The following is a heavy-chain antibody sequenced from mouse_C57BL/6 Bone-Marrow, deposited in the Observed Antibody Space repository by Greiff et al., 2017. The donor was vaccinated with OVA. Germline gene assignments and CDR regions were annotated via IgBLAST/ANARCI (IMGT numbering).Heavy chain of an antibody. CDR1: GFTFSDYY. J-gene: IGHJ4*01. CDR2: ISNGGGST. Sequence: DVKLVESGGGLVQPGGSPKLSCAASGFTFSDYYMYWVRQTPEKRLEWVAYISNGGGSTYYPDTVKGRFTISRDNAKNTLYLQMSRLKSEDTAMYYCARQASFITTVVALYYYAMDYWGQGTSVTVSS. D-gene: IGHD1-1*01. CDR3: ARQASFITTVVALYYYAMDY. V-gene: IGHV5-12*01.